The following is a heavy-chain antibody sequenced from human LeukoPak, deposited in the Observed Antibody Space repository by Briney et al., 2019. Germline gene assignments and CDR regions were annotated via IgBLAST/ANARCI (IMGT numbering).Heavy chain of an antibody. CDR3: AIKRAYYYDSSGYYSRGAFDI. Sequence: GGSLRLSCAASGFTVSSNYMSWVRQAPGKGLEWVSVIYSGGSTYYADSVKGRFTISRDNSKNTLYLQMNSLRAEDTAVYYCAIKRAYYYDSSGYYSRGAFDIWGQGTMVTVSS. D-gene: IGHD3-22*01. J-gene: IGHJ3*02. V-gene: IGHV3-53*01. CDR1: GFTVSSNY. CDR2: IYSGGST.